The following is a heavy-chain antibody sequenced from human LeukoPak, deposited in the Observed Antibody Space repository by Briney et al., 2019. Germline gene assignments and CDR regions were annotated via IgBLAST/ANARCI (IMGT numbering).Heavy chain of an antibody. D-gene: IGHD6-13*01. CDR2: INPSGGSA. CDR1: GYTFTSYY. Sequence: ASVKVSCKASGYTFTSYYMFWVRQAPGQGLELMGIINPSGGSANYAQKFQGRVTMTRDMSTRTVYMELSSLRYEDTAVYYCASGHSSSWYSSFDYWGQGTLVTVSS. CDR3: ASGHSSSWYSSFDY. J-gene: IGHJ4*02. V-gene: IGHV1-46*01.